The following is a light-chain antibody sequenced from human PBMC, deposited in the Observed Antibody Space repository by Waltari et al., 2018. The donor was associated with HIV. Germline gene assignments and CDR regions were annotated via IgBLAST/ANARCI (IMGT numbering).Light chain of an antibody. CDR1: NSNIGSNT. CDR2: SNS. CDR3: AAWVYRLCGHVE. V-gene: IGLV1-44*01. Sequence: QSVLTQPPSTSGTPGQRVTLSCSGSNSNIGSNTVNWYQQLPGAAPRLLIYSNSQRPSGVPDRFSGSKSGIAAYVAISGLNAEDEADYYCAAWVYRLCGHVEFGGGTKLTVL. J-gene: IGLJ2*01.